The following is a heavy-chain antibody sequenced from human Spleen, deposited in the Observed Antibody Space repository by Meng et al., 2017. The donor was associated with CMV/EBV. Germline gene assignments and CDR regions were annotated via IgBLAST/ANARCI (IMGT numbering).Heavy chain of an antibody. Sequence: SETLSLTCTVSGGSITSTTYYWGWIRQPPGKGLEWIGSMSYSGSTYYNPSLMSRVIISVDTSKGQFSLKLTSVTAADTAVYYCARDSRVMVRGIIIGYYGMDVWGQGTTVTVSS. CDR2: MSYSGST. CDR3: ARDSRVMVRGIIIGYYGMDV. CDR1: GGSITSTTYY. D-gene: IGHD3-10*01. V-gene: IGHV4-39*07. J-gene: IGHJ6*02.